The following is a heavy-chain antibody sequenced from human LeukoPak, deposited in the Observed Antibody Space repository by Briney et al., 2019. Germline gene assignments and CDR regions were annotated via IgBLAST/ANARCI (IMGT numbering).Heavy chain of an antibody. CDR2: INPNSGGT. D-gene: IGHD6-13*01. CDR3: ARGYSSSLDLGY. Sequence: GASAKVSCKASGYTFTGYYIHWVRQAPGQGLEWMGRINPNSGGTNYAQKFQGRVTMTRDMSISTAYMELSRLRSDDTPVYFCARGYSSSLDLGYWGQGTLVTVSS. CDR1: GYTFTGYY. J-gene: IGHJ4*02. V-gene: IGHV1-2*06.